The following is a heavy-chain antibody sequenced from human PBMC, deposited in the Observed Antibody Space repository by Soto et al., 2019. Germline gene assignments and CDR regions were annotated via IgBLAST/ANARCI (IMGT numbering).Heavy chain of an antibody. Sequence: QVQLQESGPGLVKPSETLSLTCTVSGGSISSYYWSWIRQPPGKGLEWIGYIYYSGGTNYNPSLKSRVTISVDTSKNQFSLKLSSVTAADTAVYYCARVAFKWSAYYYYGMDVWGQGTTVTVSS. J-gene: IGHJ6*02. D-gene: IGHD2-8*01. CDR2: IYYSGGT. CDR1: GGSISSYY. V-gene: IGHV4-59*01. CDR3: ARVAFKWSAYYYYGMDV.